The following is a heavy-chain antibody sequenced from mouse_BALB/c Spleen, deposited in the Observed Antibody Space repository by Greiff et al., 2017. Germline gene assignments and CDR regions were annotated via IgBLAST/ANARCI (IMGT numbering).Heavy chain of an antibody. D-gene: IGHD2-14*01. V-gene: IGHV2-2*02. J-gene: IGHJ4*01. CDR3: ARNYRYAHYYAMDY. Sequence: VQLQQSGPGLVQPSQSLSITCTVSGFSLTSYGVHWVRQSPGKGLEWLGVIWSGGSTDYNAAFISRLSISKDNSKSQVFFKMNSLQANDTAIYYCARNYRYAHYYAMDYWGQGTSVTVSS. CDR2: IWSGGST. CDR1: GFSLTSYG.